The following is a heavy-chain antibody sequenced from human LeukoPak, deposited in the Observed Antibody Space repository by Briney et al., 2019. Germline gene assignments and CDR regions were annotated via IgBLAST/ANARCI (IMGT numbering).Heavy chain of an antibody. V-gene: IGHV4-4*02. CDR1: GGSISSSNW. D-gene: IGHD2-15*01. CDR2: IYHSGST. Sequence: PSETLSLTCAVSGGSISSSNWWSWVRQPPGKGLEWIGEIYHSGSTNYNPSLKSRVTISVDKSKNQFSLKLSSVTAADTAVYYCARQCSGGSCRGDVGGWFDPWGQGTLVTVSS. CDR3: ARQCSGGSCRGDVGGWFDP. J-gene: IGHJ5*02.